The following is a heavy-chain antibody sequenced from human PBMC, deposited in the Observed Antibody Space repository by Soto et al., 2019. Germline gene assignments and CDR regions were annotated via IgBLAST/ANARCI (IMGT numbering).Heavy chain of an antibody. J-gene: IGHJ6*02. D-gene: IGHD3-22*01. CDR1: GFTFGSYS. V-gene: IGHV3-48*02. CDR2: ISSSSSTM. Sequence: PGGSVRLSCAASGFTFGSYSMNWVRQAPGKGLEWVSYISSSSSTMYYADSVKGRFTISRDNAKNSLYLQMNSLRDEDTAVYYCARDFSGYVMGYYGMDVWGQGPTVTV. CDR3: ARDFSGYVMGYYGMDV.